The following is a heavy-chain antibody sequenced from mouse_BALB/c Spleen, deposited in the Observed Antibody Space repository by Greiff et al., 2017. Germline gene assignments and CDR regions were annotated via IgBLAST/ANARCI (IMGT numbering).Heavy chain of an antibody. CDR1: GFTFSSYT. CDR2: ISNGGGST. V-gene: IGHV5-12-2*01. Sequence: EVQRVESGGGLVQPGGSLKLSCAASGFTFSSYTMSWVRQTPEKRLEWVAYISNGGGSTYYPDTVKGRFTISRDNAKNTLYLQMSSLKSEDTAMYYCARRGDYYGSSYDYAMDYWGQGTSVTVSS. D-gene: IGHD1-1*01. J-gene: IGHJ4*01. CDR3: ARRGDYYGSSYDYAMDY.